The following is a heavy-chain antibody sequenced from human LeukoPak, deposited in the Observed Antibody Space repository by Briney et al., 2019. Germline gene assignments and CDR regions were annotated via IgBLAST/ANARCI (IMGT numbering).Heavy chain of an antibody. V-gene: IGHV4-4*07. CDR1: GGSISSYY. CDR2: IYTSGST. J-gene: IGHJ3*02. Sequence: SETLSLTCTVSGGSISSYYWSWIRQPAGKGLEWIGRIYTSGSTNYNPSLKSRVTMSVDTSKNQFSLKLSSVTAADTAVYYCARRGIWGIAAASDAFDIWGQGTMVTVSS. D-gene: IGHD6-13*01. CDR3: ARRGIWGIAAASDAFDI.